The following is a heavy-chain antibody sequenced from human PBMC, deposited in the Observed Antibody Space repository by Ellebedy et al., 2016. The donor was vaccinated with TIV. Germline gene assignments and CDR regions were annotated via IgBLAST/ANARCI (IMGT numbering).Heavy chain of an antibody. CDR2: ISSSSSYI. CDR1: GFTFSSYS. CDR3: ATGRLVLDY. J-gene: IGHJ4*02. D-gene: IGHD6-6*01. V-gene: IGHV3-21*01. Sequence: GESLKISXAASGFTFSSYSMNWVRQAPGKGLEWVSSISSSSSYIYYADSVKGRFTISRDNAKNSLYLQMNSLRDEDTAVYYCATGRLVLDYWGQGTLVTVSS.